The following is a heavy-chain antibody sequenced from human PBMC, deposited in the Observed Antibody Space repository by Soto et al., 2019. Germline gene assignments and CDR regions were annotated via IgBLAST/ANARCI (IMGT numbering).Heavy chain of an antibody. Sequence: AGGSLRLSCAASGFTFSSYWMSWVRQAPGKGLEWVANIKQDGSEKYYVDSVKGRFTISRDNAKNSLYLQMNSLRAEDTAVYYCAKMTTVTTMERYFDYWGQGTLVTVPS. D-gene: IGHD4-17*01. CDR1: GFTFSSYW. CDR2: IKQDGSEK. V-gene: IGHV3-7*01. J-gene: IGHJ4*02. CDR3: AKMTTVTTMERYFDY.